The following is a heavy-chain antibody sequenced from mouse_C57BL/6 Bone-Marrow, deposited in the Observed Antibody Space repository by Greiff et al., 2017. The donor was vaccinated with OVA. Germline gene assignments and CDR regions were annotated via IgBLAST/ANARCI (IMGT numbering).Heavy chain of an antibody. CDR3: ARYGPFAY. CDR2: IYPRSGNT. D-gene: IGHD1-1*02. Sequence: QVQLKESGAELARPGASVKLSCKASGYTFTSYGISWVKQRTGQGLEWIGEIYPRSGNTYYNEKFKGKATLTVDTSSSTAYMQLSSLTSEDSAVYYCARYGPFAYWGQGTLVTVSA. CDR1: GYTFTSYG. V-gene: IGHV1-81*01. J-gene: IGHJ3*01.